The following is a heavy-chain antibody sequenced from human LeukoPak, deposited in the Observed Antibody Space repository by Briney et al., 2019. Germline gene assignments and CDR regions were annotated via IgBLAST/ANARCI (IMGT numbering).Heavy chain of an antibody. CDR1: GFTFSSYA. CDR2: IKSKTDGGTT. CDR3: TSGSSGWYSPYYYYYYMDV. D-gene: IGHD6-19*01. J-gene: IGHJ6*03. Sequence: SGGSLRLSCAASGFTFSSYAMSWVRQAPGKGLEWVGRIKSKTDGGTTDYAAPVKGRFTISRDDSKNTLYLQMNSLKTEDTAVYYCTSGSSGWYSPYYYYYYMDVWGKGTTVTISS. V-gene: IGHV3-15*01.